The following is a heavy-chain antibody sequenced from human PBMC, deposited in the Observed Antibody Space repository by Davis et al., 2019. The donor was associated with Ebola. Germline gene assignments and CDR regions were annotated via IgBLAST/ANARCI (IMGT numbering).Heavy chain of an antibody. CDR1: GFTFSHYG. J-gene: IGHJ4*02. CDR3: AKDRDGYNPYFDY. CDR2: ISYDGSDK. D-gene: IGHD5-24*01. V-gene: IGHV3-30*18. Sequence: GESLKISCAASGFTFSHYGMHWVRQAPGKGLEWVSVISYDGSDKYYADSVKGRFTISRDNSKNTLYLQMNSLRAEDTAVYYCAKDRDGYNPYFDYWGQGTLVTVSS.